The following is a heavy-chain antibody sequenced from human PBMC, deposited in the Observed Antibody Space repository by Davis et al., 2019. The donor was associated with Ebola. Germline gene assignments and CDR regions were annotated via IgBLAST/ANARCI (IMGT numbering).Heavy chain of an antibody. V-gene: IGHV3-7*01. CDR1: EFTFSNYW. CDR2: IKHDGSEK. J-gene: IGHJ4*02. Sequence: GESLKISCAVSEFTFSNYWMSWVRQAPGKGLEWVANIKHDGSEKYYVDSVKGRFTISRDNAKNSLFLQMNSLRAEDTAVYYCARGRYNWNYWGQGTLVTVSS. CDR3: ARGRYNWNY. D-gene: IGHD1-20*01.